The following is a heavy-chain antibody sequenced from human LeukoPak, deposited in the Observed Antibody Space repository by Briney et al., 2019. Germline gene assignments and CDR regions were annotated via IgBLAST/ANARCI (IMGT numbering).Heavy chain of an antibody. D-gene: IGHD6-13*01. Sequence: GASVKVSCKASGGTFSSYAISWVRQAPGQGLEWMGGIIPILGTANYAQKFQGRVTITADKSTSTAYMELSGLRSEDTAVYYCASPIAAAGTLFDYWGQGTLVTVSS. CDR2: IIPILGTA. V-gene: IGHV1-69*06. J-gene: IGHJ4*02. CDR1: GGTFSSYA. CDR3: ASPIAAAGTLFDY.